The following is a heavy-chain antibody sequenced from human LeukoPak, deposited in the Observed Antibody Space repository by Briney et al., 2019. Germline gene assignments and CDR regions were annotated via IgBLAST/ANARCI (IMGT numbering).Heavy chain of an antibody. V-gene: IGHV3-23*01. CDR1: GFTFSSYA. J-gene: IGHJ4*02. CDR2: ISSSGFDT. Sequence: GGSLRLSCAASGFTFSSYAMSWVRQAPGKGLEWVSGISSSGFDTPYADSVKGRFTVSRDNSRNTLYLQMNSLRVEDTATYYCARKDSGHNPFDFWGQGTLVTVSS. CDR3: ARKDSGHNPFDF. D-gene: IGHD1-14*01.